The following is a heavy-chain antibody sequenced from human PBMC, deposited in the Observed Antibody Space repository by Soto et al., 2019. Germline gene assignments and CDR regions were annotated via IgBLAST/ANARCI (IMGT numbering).Heavy chain of an antibody. CDR2: VYYSGST. J-gene: IGHJ4*02. CDR1: GGSISGYY. V-gene: IGHV4-59*01. D-gene: IGHD4-4*01. CDR3: ANYSRTDAEGYRLDF. Sequence: PSETLSLTCTLSGGSISGYYWSWIRQPPGKGLEWIGYVYYSGSTKYNPSLESRVTISVDMSNNQFSLMLTSVTAADTAVYYCANYSRTDAEGYRLDFWGQGTMVTVYS.